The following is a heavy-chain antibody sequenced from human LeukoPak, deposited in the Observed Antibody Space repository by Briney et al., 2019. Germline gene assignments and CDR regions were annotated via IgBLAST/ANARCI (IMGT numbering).Heavy chain of an antibody. Sequence: GGSLRLSCAASGFTVSNNYMSWVRQAPGKGLESVSLIYSAGSTYYADSVKGRFTFSRDISKNTLYLQMNGLRTEDTAMYYCARDAPQVPAAGVLASWGQGTLVTVSS. V-gene: IGHV3-53*01. CDR3: ARDAPQVPAAGVLAS. D-gene: IGHD6-13*01. CDR1: GFTVSNNY. CDR2: IYSAGST. J-gene: IGHJ5*02.